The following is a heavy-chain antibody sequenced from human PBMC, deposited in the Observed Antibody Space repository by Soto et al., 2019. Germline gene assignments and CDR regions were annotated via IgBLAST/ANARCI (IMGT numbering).Heavy chain of an antibody. CDR2: ISTDNGNT. Sequence: GASVKVSCKASGYTFTSSGISWVRQAPGQGLEWMGWISTDNGNTNYAQHLQGRVSMTTDTSTSTAYMDLRSLRSDDTAVYYCARDLSAWDSSSWPWGQGTLVTVSS. CDR1: GYTFTSSG. J-gene: IGHJ4*02. V-gene: IGHV1-18*01. D-gene: IGHD6-13*01. CDR3: ARDLSAWDSSSWP.